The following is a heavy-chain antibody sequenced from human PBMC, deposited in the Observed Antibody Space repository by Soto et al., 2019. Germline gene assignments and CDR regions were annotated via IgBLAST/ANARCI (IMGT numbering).Heavy chain of an antibody. V-gene: IGHV4-31*03. D-gene: IGHD1-26*01. CDR1: GGSISSRTSY. Sequence: QVQLQESGPGLVKPSQTLSLTCTVSGGSISSRTSYWSWIRQHPGKGLEWIGYIYYGGDSFYNPSLKSRVTIAIDTSETPFSLKLNSVTAGDTAVYFCGRGGGGGVDCWGQGTLVTVAS. CDR2: IYYGGDS. CDR3: GRGGGGGVDC. J-gene: IGHJ4*02.